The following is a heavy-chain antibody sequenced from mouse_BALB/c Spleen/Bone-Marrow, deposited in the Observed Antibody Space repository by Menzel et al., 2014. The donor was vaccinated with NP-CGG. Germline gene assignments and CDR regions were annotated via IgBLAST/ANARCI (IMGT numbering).Heavy chain of an antibody. CDR3: TRGGNWDDFDY. Sequence: VQLQQSGGGLVQPGGSRKLSCAASGFTFSSFGMHWVRQTPEKGLEWVAYISSGSSTIYYADTVKGRFTISRDNPKSTLFLQVTSLRSEDTAMYYCTRGGNWDDFDYWGQGTTLTVSS. J-gene: IGHJ2*01. CDR2: ISSGSSTI. V-gene: IGHV5-17*02. CDR1: GFTFSSFG. D-gene: IGHD4-1*01.